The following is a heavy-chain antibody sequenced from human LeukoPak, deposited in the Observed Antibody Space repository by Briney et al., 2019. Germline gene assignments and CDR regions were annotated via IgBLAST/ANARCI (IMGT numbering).Heavy chain of an antibody. J-gene: IGHJ4*02. CDR3: ARDGKRASMITVGGARPYFFDY. V-gene: IGHV4-34*01. CDR2: INHSGST. CDR1: GGSFSGYY. D-gene: IGHD3-16*01. Sequence: SETLSLTCAVYGGSFSGYYWSWIRQPPGKGLEWIGEINHSGSTNYNPSLKSRVTISVDTSKNQFSLKLSSVTAADTAVYYCARDGKRASMITVGGARPYFFDYWGQGILVTVSS.